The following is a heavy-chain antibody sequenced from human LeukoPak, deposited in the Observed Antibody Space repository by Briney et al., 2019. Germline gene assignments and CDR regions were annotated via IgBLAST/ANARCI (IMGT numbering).Heavy chain of an antibody. CDR2: FSGSGTST. CDR3: ARAISLAGDY. J-gene: IGHJ4*02. Sequence: GGSLRLSCAASGFPFSGYAMSWVRQTPGKGLEWVAAFSGSGTSTYYADSVEGRFTISRDNAKNSLYLQMNSLRAEDTAVYYCARAISLAGDYWGQGALVTVSS. V-gene: IGHV3-23*01. D-gene: IGHD6-19*01. CDR1: GFPFSGYA.